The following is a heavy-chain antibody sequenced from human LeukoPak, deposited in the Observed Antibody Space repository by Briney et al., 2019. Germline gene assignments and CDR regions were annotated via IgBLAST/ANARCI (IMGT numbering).Heavy chain of an antibody. Sequence: GGSLRLSCAASGFSFSDYAMTWVRQAPGKGLGWVSRMKTDGTRIEYADSVKGRFTISRDNAKNTLFLQMSSLRVEDTAVYYCARGADHGGSYYPDWGQGTRVTVSS. CDR3: ARGADHGGSYYPD. V-gene: IGHV3-74*01. D-gene: IGHD3-10*01. CDR2: MKTDGTRI. J-gene: IGHJ4*02. CDR1: GFSFSDYA.